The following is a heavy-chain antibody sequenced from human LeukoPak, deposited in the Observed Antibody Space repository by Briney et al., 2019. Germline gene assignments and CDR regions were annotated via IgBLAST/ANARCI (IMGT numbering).Heavy chain of an antibody. J-gene: IGHJ4*02. CDR1: GFTFSSYG. CDR3: ARDGYNVAPFDY. D-gene: IGHD5-24*01. Sequence: GGSLRLSCAASGFTFSSYGMHWVRQAPGKGLEWVAVISYDGSNKYYADSVKGRFTISRDNSKDTLYLQMNSLRAEDTAVYYCARDGYNVAPFDYWGQGTLVTVSS. V-gene: IGHV3-30*03. CDR2: ISYDGSNK.